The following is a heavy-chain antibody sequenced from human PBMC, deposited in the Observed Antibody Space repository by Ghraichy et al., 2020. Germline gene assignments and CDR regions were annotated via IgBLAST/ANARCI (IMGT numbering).Heavy chain of an antibody. CDR3: ARMKDILTGSYTYRPYSFDF. V-gene: IGHV4-34*01. D-gene: IGHD3-9*01. J-gene: IGHJ4*02. Sequence: SETLSLTCAVYGGSFRGYYWSWIRHSPGKGLEWIGDINHSGSTNYNPSLKRRVTISVDTSKNQFSLKMRSVTAADTSVYFCARMKDILTGSYTYRPYSFDFWGQGTLVAVSS. CDR2: INHSGST. CDR1: GGSFRGYY.